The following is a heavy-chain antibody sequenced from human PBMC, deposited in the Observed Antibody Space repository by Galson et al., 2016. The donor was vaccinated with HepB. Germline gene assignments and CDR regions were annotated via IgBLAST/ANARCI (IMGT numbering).Heavy chain of an antibody. D-gene: IGHD2-2*01. CDR3: ARPYCNSTRCRENYYSYGMDV. J-gene: IGHJ6*02. Sequence: SLRLSCAASGFTFSSYNMNWVRQAPGKGLEWVPSISSSSTYIYYADSVKGRFTISRDNAKNSLYLQMNSLRAEDTAVYYCARPYCNSTRCRENYYSYGMDVWGQGTTVTVSS. V-gene: IGHV3-21*01. CDR1: GFTFSSYN. CDR2: ISSSSTYI.